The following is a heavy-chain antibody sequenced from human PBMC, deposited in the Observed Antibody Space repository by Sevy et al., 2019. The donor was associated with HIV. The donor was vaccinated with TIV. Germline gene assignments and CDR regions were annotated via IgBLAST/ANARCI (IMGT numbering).Heavy chain of an antibody. V-gene: IGHV1-46*01. CDR2: INPSGGTT. CDR1: GYTLTNYY. Sequence: ASVKVSCKTSGYTLTNYYMHWVRQAPGQGLEWMGIINPSGGTTTYAQKFQGRVTMTRDTSTTTVYMELSSLRSEDTAVYYCARAGGVSGYSYGYLDYWGQRTLVTVSS. CDR3: ARAGGVSGYSYGYLDY. D-gene: IGHD5-18*01. J-gene: IGHJ4*02.